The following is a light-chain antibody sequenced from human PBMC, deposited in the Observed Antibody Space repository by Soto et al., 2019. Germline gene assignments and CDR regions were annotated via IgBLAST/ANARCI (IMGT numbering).Light chain of an antibody. Sequence: QSVLTQPASVSGSPGQSITISCTGTSSDVGSYNLVSWYQQHPGKAPKLMIYEVTKRPSGVSNRFSGSKSGSTASLTISGLQAEDEADYYCCSYEHSRTDVLGTGTKVTVL. CDR3: CSYEHSRTDV. CDR1: SSDVGSYNL. J-gene: IGLJ1*01. CDR2: EVT. V-gene: IGLV2-23*02.